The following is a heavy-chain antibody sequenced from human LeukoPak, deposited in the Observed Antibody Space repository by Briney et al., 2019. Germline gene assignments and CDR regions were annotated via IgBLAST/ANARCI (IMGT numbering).Heavy chain of an antibody. V-gene: IGHV3-9*01. CDR3: ARVEASGYDYGAFDY. D-gene: IGHD5-12*01. Sequence: QPGGSLRLSCAASGFTFDDYAMHWVRQAPGKGLEWVSGISWNSGSIGYVDSVKGRFTISRDNAKNSLYLQMNSLRAEDTAVYYCARVEASGYDYGAFDYWGQGTLVTVSS. CDR1: GFTFDDYA. CDR2: ISWNSGSI. J-gene: IGHJ4*02.